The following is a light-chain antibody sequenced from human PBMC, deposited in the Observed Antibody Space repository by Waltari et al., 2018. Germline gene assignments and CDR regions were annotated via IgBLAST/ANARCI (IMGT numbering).Light chain of an antibody. CDR2: DVS. J-gene: IGLJ3*02. Sequence: QSALTQPASVSGSPGQPITISCTGTNSDIGLYTSVSWYQQHPGKAPKLMIYDVSYRPSGVSNRFSGSKSGNTASLTISGLQAEDEADYYCSSFTTSSTGVFGGGTKLTVL. CDR1: NSDIGLYTS. CDR3: SSFTTSSTGV. V-gene: IGLV2-14*01.